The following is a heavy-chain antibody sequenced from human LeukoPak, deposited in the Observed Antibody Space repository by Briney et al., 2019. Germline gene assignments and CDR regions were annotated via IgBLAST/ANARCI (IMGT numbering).Heavy chain of an antibody. CDR2: ISYDGSNK. CDR1: GFTFSSYA. J-gene: IGHJ4*02. V-gene: IGHV3-30-3*01. D-gene: IGHD1-26*01. CDR3: AREGGALDY. Sequence: GGSLRLSCAASGFTFSSYAMHWVRQAPGKGPEWVAVISYDGSNKYYADSVKGRFTISRDNSKNTLYLQMNSLRAEDTAVYYCAREGGALDYWGQGTLVTVSS.